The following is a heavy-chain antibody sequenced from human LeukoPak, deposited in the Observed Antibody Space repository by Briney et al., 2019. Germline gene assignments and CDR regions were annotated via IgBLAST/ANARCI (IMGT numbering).Heavy chain of an antibody. J-gene: IGHJ4*02. V-gene: IGHV3-48*03. CDR1: GFTFSSYE. D-gene: IGHD3-22*01. CDR2: ISSSGSTI. Sequence: GGSLRLSCAASGFTFSSYEMNWVRQAPGKGLEWVSYISSSGSTIYYADSVKGRFTISRDNAKNSLYLQMNSLRAEDTAVYYCARIRFYYHRGPDLDLYYFDYWGQGTLVTVSS. CDR3: ARIRFYYHRGPDLDLYYFDY.